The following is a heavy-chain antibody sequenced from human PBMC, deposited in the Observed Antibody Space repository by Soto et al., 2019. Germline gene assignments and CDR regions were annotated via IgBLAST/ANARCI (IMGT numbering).Heavy chain of an antibody. J-gene: IGHJ4*02. V-gene: IGHV3-30-3*01. CDR1: GFTFSSYA. D-gene: IGHD6-19*01. CDR3: AREYSLAAVAPGY. CDR2: ISYDGGDK. Sequence: PGGSLRLSCAASGFTFSSYAMHWVRQTPGKGLEWVAVISYDGGDKYYADSVKGRFTISRDNSKNTLYLQMNSLRAEDTSVYYCAREYSLAAVAPGYWGQGILVTV.